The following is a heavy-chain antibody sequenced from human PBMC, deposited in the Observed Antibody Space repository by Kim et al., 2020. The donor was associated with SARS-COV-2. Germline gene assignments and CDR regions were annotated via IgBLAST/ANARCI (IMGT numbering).Heavy chain of an antibody. CDR1: GYTFTNYA. J-gene: IGHJ4*02. CDR3: ARIIWGTSRYTDY. V-gene: IGHV7-4-1*02. CDR2: NNTDTGNP. Sequence: ASVKVSCKASGYTFTNYAISWVRQAPGQGLKWMGWNNTDTGNPTYAQAFTGRFVFSLDTSVSTSYLQISSLKAEDTALYYCARIIWGTSRYTDYWGQGTLVTVSS. D-gene: IGHD3-16*02.